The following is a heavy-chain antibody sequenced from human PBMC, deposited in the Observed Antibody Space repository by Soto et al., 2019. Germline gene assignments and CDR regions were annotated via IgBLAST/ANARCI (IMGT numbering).Heavy chain of an antibody. CDR3: ARAVAPYLGTRFDP. CDR1: GGSISSGNSYS. D-gene: IGHD3-16*01. CDR2: ISHTGST. V-gene: IGHV4-30-2*01. J-gene: IGHJ5*02. Sequence: SETLSLTCAVSGGSISSGNSYSWSWIRQPPGKGLEWIGSISHTGSTSYNPSLKGRVTMSVDKSKNQFSLKLSSVTAADMAVYYCARAVAPYLGTRFDPWGQGTLVTVSS.